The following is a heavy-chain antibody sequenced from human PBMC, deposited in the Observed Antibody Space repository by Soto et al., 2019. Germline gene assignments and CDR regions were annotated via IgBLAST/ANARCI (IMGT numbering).Heavy chain of an antibody. Sequence: PGESLKISCKASGYIFTNYWINWVRQMPGKGLEWMGRIDPGGSQITYSPSFQGHVTISADKSISTAYMQWRSLKASDTAMYYCARLWSSSSNDYWGQGTLVTGSS. CDR1: GYIFTNYW. D-gene: IGHD6-6*01. J-gene: IGHJ4*02. CDR3: ARLWSSSSNDY. V-gene: IGHV5-10-1*01. CDR2: IDPGGSQI.